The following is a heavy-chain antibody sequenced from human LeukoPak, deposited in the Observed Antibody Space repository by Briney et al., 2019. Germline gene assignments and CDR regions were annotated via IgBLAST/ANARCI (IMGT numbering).Heavy chain of an antibody. V-gene: IGHV3-23*01. D-gene: IGHD6-19*01. CDR3: AKDLSYTSGSRDY. J-gene: IGHJ4*02. CDR2: ITSDGDNT. CDR1: GFTFSSYA. Sequence: PGGSLRLSCAASGFTFSSYAMSWVRQAPGKGLEWVSTITSDGDNTYSADSVKGRITFSRDNSKNTLSLQLRSLRAEDTAVYYCAKDLSYTSGSRDYWGQGTLVTVSS.